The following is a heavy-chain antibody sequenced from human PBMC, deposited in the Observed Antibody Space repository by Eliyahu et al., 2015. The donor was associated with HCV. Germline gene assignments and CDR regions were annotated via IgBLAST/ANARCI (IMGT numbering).Heavy chain of an antibody. J-gene: IGHJ4*02. D-gene: IGHD1-26*01. V-gene: IGHV3-30*18. CDR1: GFTFSSHA. CDR3: AKDLGSGSY. Sequence: QVQLVESGGGVVQPGRSLRLSCAASGFTFSSHAMPWVRQXPGKGLEWVAVISYDGSNENYADSVKGRFTISRDTPKNTLFLQMNSLRTEDTAVYYCAKDLGSGSYWGQGTLVTVSS. CDR2: ISYDGSNE.